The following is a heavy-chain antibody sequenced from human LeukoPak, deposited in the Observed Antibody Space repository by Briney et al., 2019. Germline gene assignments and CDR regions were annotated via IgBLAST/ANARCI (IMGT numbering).Heavy chain of an antibody. D-gene: IGHD3-3*01. CDR1: GFFFSDYT. Sequence: GGSLRLSCATSGFFFSDYTMNWVRQAAGKGMEWVSSVSYTGTYTFYADSVKGRFTISRDNAKNSLYLQMDSLRVDDSALYYCVRDLRFIGGSNWFDPWGQGTQVIVSS. CDR2: VSYTGTYT. J-gene: IGHJ5*02. V-gene: IGHV3-21*01. CDR3: VRDLRFIGGSNWFDP.